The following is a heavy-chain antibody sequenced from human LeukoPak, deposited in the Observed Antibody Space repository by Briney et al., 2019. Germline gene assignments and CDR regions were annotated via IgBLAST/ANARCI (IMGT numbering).Heavy chain of an antibody. J-gene: IGHJ5*02. CDR1: GYTFTDYH. CDR3: ARGSNWKENWFDL. Sequence: ASVKVSCKASGYTFTDYHMHWVRQAPGQGLEWMGRINPNGGDTNYAQKFQGRVTMTRDTSITTAYMELSSLRSDDTAVYYCARGSNWKENWFDLWGQGTLVIVSS. V-gene: IGHV1-2*06. D-gene: IGHD1-1*01. CDR2: INPNGGDT.